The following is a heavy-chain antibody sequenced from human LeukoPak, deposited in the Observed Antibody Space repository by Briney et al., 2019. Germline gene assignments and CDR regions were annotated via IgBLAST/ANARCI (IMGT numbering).Heavy chain of an antibody. CDR3: ARVHTTVPTYYFDY. CDR2: IYYSGST. Sequence: SETLSLTCTVSGGSVSSGSYYWSWIRQPPGKGLEWIGYIYYSGSTNYNPSLKSRVTISVDTSKNQFSLKLSSVTAADTTVYYCARVHTTVPTYYFDYWGQGTLVTASS. D-gene: IGHD4-17*01. CDR1: GGSVSSGSYY. V-gene: IGHV4-61*01. J-gene: IGHJ4*02.